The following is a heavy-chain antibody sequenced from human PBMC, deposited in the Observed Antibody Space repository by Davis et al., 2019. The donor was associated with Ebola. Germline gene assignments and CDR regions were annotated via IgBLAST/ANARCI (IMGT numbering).Heavy chain of an antibody. Sequence: PGGSLRLSCAASGFTFSNYWMSWVRQAPGKGLEWVSNINQDGSVNSYVDSVKGRFTISRDNAKNSLYLQMNSLRAEDTAVYYCARDSRESAFDIWGQGTMVTVSS. V-gene: IGHV3-7*01. CDR2: INQDGSVN. CDR3: ARDSRESAFDI. J-gene: IGHJ3*02. D-gene: IGHD6-13*01. CDR1: GFTFSNYW.